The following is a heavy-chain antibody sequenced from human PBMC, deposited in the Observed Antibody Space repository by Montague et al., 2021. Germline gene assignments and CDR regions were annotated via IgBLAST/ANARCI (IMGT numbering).Heavy chain of an antibody. D-gene: IGHD4-23*01. CDR2: VYYRGST. J-gene: IGHJ4*02. Sequence: SETLPLTCAVSGGSTTTSNYYWGWIRQPLGKGLEWIGSVYYRGSTYYNPSLKSRVTIFIDTSKKKFSLKLTSVTAADTAVYFCARQTVVSPHFDYWGQGTRVTVSS. CDR1: GGSTTTSNYY. V-gene: IGHV4-39*01. CDR3: ARQTVVSPHFDY.